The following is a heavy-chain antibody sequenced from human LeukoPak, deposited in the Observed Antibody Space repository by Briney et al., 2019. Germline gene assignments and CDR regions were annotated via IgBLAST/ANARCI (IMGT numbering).Heavy chain of an antibody. D-gene: IGHD3-22*01. CDR1: GGCFNSTSYY. J-gene: IGHJ4*02. CDR2: SYYSGNT. CDR3: ARHGSSGYYRPLDY. V-gene: IGHV4-39*01. Sequence: KPSETLSLTCTVSGGCFNSTSYYWGWMRHRPGQGLKGIGSSYYSGNTYYNPSLRSRVTISVDTSKNQFYLKLTSVTAADTAVYYCARHGSSGYYRPLDYWGQGTLVTVSS.